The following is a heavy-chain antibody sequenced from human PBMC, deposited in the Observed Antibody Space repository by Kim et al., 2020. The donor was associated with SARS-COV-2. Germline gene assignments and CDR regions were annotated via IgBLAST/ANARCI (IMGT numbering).Heavy chain of an antibody. V-gene: IGHV4-39*01. CDR2: IYYSGST. D-gene: IGHD6-19*01. J-gene: IGHJ2*01. CDR1: GGSISSSSYY. Sequence: SETLSLTCTVSGGSISSSSYYWGWIRQPPGKGLEWIGSIYYSGSTYYNPSLKSRVTISVDTSKNQFSLKLSSVTAADTAVYYCARLASSGWYGSSYWYF. CDR3: ARLASSGWYGSSYWYF.